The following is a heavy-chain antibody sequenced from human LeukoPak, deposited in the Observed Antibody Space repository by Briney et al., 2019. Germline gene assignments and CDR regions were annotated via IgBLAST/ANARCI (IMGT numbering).Heavy chain of an antibody. J-gene: IGHJ4*02. V-gene: IGHV1-46*01. CDR3: VRDLHFYDSSGFLLDY. CDR1: GYTFTSYY. D-gene: IGHD3-22*01. CDR2: INPSGGST. Sequence: ASVKVSCKASGYTFTSYYMHWVRQAPGQGLEWMGIINPSGGSTSYAQKFQGRVTMTRDTSTSTVYMELSSLRSEDTAVYYCVRDLHFYDSSGFLLDYWGQGTLVTVSS.